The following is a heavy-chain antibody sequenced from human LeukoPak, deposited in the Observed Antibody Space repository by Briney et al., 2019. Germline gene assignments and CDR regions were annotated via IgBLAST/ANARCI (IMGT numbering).Heavy chain of an antibody. CDR2: ISAYNGNT. CDR1: GYTFTSYG. CDR3: ARSDHFEVAATRDWYFDL. Sequence: ASVKVSCKASGYTFTSYGISWVRQAPGQGLEWMGWISAYNGNTNYAQKLQGRITTTRDMSTSTVYMELSSLRSEDTAVYYCARSDHFEVAATRDWYFDLWGRGTLVTVSS. V-gene: IGHV1-18*01. D-gene: IGHD2-15*01. J-gene: IGHJ2*01.